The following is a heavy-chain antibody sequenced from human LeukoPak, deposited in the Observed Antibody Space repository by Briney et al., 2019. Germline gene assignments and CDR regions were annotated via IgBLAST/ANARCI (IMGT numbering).Heavy chain of an antibody. CDR3: ARLVRGVIEWFDP. CDR2: IYYSGST. Sequence: PSETLSLTCTVSGGSISSHYWSWIRQPPGKGLEWIGYIYYSGSTNYNPSLKSRVTISVDTSKNQFSLKLSSVAAADTAVYYCARLVRGVIEWFDPWGQGTLVTVSS. V-gene: IGHV4-59*11. D-gene: IGHD3-10*01. CDR1: GGSISSHY. J-gene: IGHJ5*02.